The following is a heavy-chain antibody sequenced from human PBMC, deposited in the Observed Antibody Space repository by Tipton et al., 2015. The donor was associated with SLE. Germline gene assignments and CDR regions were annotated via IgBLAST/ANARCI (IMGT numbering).Heavy chain of an antibody. CDR2: IYYSGST. CDR1: GGYISSYY. D-gene: IGHD3/OR15-3a*01. J-gene: IGHJ2*01. Sequence: TLSLTCTVSGGYISSYYWSWIRQPPGKGLEWIGYIYYSGSTNYNPSLKSRVTISVDTSKNQFSLKLSSVTAADTAVYYCARERTRPRYFDLWGRGTLVTVSS. V-gene: IGHV4-59*01. CDR3: ARERTRPRYFDL.